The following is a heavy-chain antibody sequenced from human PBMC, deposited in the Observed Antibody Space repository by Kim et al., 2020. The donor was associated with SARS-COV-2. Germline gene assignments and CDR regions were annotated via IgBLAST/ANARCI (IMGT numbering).Heavy chain of an antibody. CDR1: GFTFSSYD. D-gene: IGHD3-10*01. J-gene: IGHJ2*01. V-gene: IGHV3-13*01. Sequence: GGSLRLSCAASGFTFSSYDMHWVRQATGKGLEWVSAIGTAGDTYYPGSVKGRFTISRENAKNSLYLQMNSLSAGDTAVYYCARAKVSELLWFGAQTEDWYFDLWGPGTLGTVSS. CDR3: ARAKVSELLWFGAQTEDWYFDL. CDR2: IGTAGDT.